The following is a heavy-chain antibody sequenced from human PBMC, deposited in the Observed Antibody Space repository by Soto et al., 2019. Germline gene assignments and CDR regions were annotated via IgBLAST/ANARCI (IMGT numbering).Heavy chain of an antibody. CDR2: VYYSGSS. D-gene: IGHD2-2*01. J-gene: IGHJ5*02. V-gene: IGHV4-31*03. Sequence: PAETLSLTCTVSGDSISGGASFFICIGQRPGNGLEWIANVYYSGSSYYNPSLKSRLTISVDTTKNQFSLQLKSMTAADTAVYYCAKLSCTSSTCYFPGWFDPWGQGTLVTVSS. CDR1: GDSISGGASF. CDR3: AKLSCTSSTCYFPGWFDP.